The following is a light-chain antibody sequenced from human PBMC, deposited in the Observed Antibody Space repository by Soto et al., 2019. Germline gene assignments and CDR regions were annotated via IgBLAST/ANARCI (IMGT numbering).Light chain of an antibody. CDR1: SSGVGGYNY. V-gene: IGLV2-14*01. CDR2: EVS. Sequence: QSALTQPASVSGSPGQSITISCTGPSSGVGGYNYVSWYQQYPGKAPKLMIYEVSNRPSGVSNRFSGSKSGNTASLTISGLQDEDEADYFCSSYTSNTVLFGGGTKVTVL. CDR3: SSYTSNTVL. J-gene: IGLJ2*01.